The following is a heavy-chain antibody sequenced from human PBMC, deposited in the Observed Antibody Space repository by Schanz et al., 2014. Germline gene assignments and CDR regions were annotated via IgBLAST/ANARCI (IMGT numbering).Heavy chain of an antibody. CDR1: GFIFRSYS. V-gene: IGHV3-33*06. D-gene: IGHD3-9*01. Sequence: VQLVESGGGVVRPGGSLRLSCAASGFIFRSYSMHWVRQAPGKGLEWVALVWSDGNTKYYVDSVKGRFTISRDNSRNTLFLQMKRLRVEDTAVYFCAKDPYDVLTGYQYYFDYWGPGRLVTVSS. CDR2: VWSDGNTK. J-gene: IGHJ4*02. CDR3: AKDPYDVLTGYQYYFDY.